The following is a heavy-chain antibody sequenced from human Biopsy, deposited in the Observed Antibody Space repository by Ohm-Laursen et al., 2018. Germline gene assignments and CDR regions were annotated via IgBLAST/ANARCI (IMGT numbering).Heavy chain of an antibody. V-gene: IGHV1-2*02. D-gene: IGHD3-22*01. CDR1: GYTFTGYH. Sequence: SVYASCKASGYTFTGYHVHWVRQAPGQGLEWMGWINAKTGDTNYAQKFQGRVTMTRDTSISTAYVDLSSLRSDDTAVYYCTRGGYYYDSLAYYYWFDPWGQGTLVTVSS. CDR2: INAKTGDT. CDR3: TRGGYYYDSLAYYYWFDP. J-gene: IGHJ5*02.